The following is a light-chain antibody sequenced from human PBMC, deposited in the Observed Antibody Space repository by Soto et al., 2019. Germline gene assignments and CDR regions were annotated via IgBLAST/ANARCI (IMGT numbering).Light chain of an antibody. Sequence: EIVLTQSPATLSLSPGERATLSCRASQSVSSYLAWYQQKPGQAPRLLIYDASNRATGIPARFSGSGSGTDFTLTISSLQPEDVATYYCQKHNGAPLTFGGGTKVEI. CDR1: QSVSSY. J-gene: IGKJ4*01. CDR3: QKHNGAPLT. CDR2: DAS. V-gene: IGKV3-11*01.